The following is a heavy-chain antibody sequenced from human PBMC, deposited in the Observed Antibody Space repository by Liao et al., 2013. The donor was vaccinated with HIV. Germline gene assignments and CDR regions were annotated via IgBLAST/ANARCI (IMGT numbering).Heavy chain of an antibody. D-gene: IGHD3-22*01. J-gene: IGHJ4*02. CDR1: GGSFSGYY. V-gene: IGHV4-34*01. CDR3: ARGYYYDSSGYYYLSLFDY. CDR2: INHSGST. Sequence: QVQLQESGPGLVKPSETLSLTCAVYGGSFSGYYWSWIRQPPGKGLEWIGEINHSGSTNYNPSLKSRVTISVDTSKNQFSLQLSSVTAADTAVYYCARGYYYDSSGYYYLSLFDYWGQGTLVTVSS.